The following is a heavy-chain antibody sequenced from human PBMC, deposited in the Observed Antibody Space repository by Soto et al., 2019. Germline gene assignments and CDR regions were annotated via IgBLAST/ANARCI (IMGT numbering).Heavy chain of an antibody. CDR3: ARTSYYDSSGDYNMDV. CDR1: AGSISSSNW. D-gene: IGHD3-22*01. V-gene: IGHV4-4*02. J-gene: IGHJ6*02. CDR2: IHHSGST. Sequence: QVQLQESGPGLVKPSGTLSLTCAVSAGSISSSNWWTWVRQSPGKGLEWIGEIHHSGSTNYNPSLKSRVTMSIDKSKNQFSLKLTSVTAADTAGYYCARTSYYDSSGDYNMDVWGQGTTVTVSS.